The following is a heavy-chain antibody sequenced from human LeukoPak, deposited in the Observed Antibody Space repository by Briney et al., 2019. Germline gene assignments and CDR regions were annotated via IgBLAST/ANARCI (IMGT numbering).Heavy chain of an antibody. CDR1: EDSVSSNSAA. V-gene: IGHV6-1*01. Sequence: SQTLSLTCAISEDSVSSNSAAWNWIRQSPSRGLEWLGRTLYRSKWYTNYAVSMKSRITINPDTSKNQFSLQLNSVTPEDTAVYYCARETSRSYVNYGMDVWGQGPRSPSP. J-gene: IGHJ6*02. CDR2: TLYRSKWYT. D-gene: IGHD3-10*02. CDR3: ARETSRSYVNYGMDV.